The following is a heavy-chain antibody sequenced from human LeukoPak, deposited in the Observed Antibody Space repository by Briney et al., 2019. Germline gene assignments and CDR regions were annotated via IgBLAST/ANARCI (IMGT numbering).Heavy chain of an antibody. V-gene: IGHV3-7*04. D-gene: IGHD1-26*01. CDR3: ARDLFSWSYYGINF. CDR1: GFTINSYL. J-gene: IGHJ4*02. Sequence: GGSLRLSCAASGFTINSYLMSWVRQTPGKGLEWVANIEKDGSDKYYVDSVKGRFTISRDNAKNSLFLQMSSLRAEDTAVYYCARDLFSWSYYGINFCGQGTLVTVSS. CDR2: IEKDGSDK.